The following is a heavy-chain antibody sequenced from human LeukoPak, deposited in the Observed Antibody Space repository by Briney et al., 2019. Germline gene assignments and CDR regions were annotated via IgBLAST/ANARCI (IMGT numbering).Heavy chain of an antibody. CDR2: ISAYNGNT. CDR3: ARGDYDFWSGYLDY. Sequence: ASVKVSCKASGYTFTSYGISWVRQAPGQGLEWMGWISAYNGNTNYAQKLQGRVAMTTDTSTSTAYMELRSLSSDDTAVYYCARGDYDFWSGYLDYWGQGTLVTVSS. CDR1: GYTFTSYG. D-gene: IGHD3-3*01. V-gene: IGHV1-18*01. J-gene: IGHJ4*02.